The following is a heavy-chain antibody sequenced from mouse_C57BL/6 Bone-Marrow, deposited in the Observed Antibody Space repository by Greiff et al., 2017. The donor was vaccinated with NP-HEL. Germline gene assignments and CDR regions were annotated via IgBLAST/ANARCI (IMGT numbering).Heavy chain of an antibody. CDR3: ARSGYYGPPFDY. J-gene: IGHJ2*01. CDR1: GSTFTSSW. D-gene: IGHD2-1*01. CDR2: INPSSGYT. V-gene: IGHV1-7*01. Sequence: QVQLQQSGAELANPGASVKLSCKAPGSTFTSSWLHWENQRPGQGLEWIGYINPSSGYTKYNQKFKDKVTLTADKSSSTAYMQLSSLTYEDSAVYYCARSGYYGPPFDYWGQGTTLTVSS.